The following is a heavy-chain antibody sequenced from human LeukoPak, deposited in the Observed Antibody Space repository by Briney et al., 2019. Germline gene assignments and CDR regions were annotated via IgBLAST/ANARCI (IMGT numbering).Heavy chain of an antibody. CDR2: IYYRKNT. V-gene: IGHV4-39*01. J-gene: IGHJ4*02. CDR3: ASPRGFGYGYFDY. CDR1: GGSISSSSAY. Sequence: SETLSLTCTVSGGSISSSSAYWGWIRQPPGKGLEWIGSIYYRKNTYYNPSLKSRVTISADTSKNQFSLTLGSVSATDTAVYYCASPRGFGYGYFDYWGQGTLVTVSS. D-gene: IGHD5-18*01.